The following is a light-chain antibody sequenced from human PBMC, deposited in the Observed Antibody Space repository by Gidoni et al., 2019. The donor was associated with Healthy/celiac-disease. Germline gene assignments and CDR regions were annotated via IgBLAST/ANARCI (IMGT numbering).Light chain of an antibody. CDR3: QQYNNWPMYT. Sequence: EIVLTQSPATLSVSPGERATLSCRASQSVNNNLAWYQQKPGQAPRLLIYGASTRATGIPARFSGSGSGTEFTLTISSLQSEDFAVYDCQQYNNWPMYTFGQGTKLEIK. CDR1: QSVNNN. CDR2: GAS. J-gene: IGKJ2*01. V-gene: IGKV3-15*01.